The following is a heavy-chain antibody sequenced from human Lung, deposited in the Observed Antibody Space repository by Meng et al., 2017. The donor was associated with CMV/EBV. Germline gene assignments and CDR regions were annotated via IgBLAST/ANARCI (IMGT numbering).Heavy chain of an antibody. J-gene: IGHJ2*01. CDR1: RFPFSTYS. D-gene: IGHD3-3*01. CDR2: ISSSSTYI. CDR3: ARDRGNDFWRTKGYFDL. Sequence: GESXKISCAASRFPFSTYSMNWVRQAPGKGLEWVSSISSSSTYIYYADSVKGRFTISRDNAKNSLYLQMNSLRAEDTAVYYCARDRGNDFWRTKGYFDLWGQGXLVTVSS. V-gene: IGHV3-21*01.